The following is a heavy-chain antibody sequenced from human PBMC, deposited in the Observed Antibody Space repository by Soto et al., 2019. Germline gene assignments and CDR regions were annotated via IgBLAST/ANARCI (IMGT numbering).Heavy chain of an antibody. CDR2: IIPIFGTA. J-gene: IGHJ3*02. CDR3: ARVRARTSDAFDI. V-gene: IGHV1-69*06. Sequence: SVKVSCKASGGTFSSYAISWVRQAPGQGLEWMGGIIPIFGTANYAQKFQGRVTITADNSTSTAYMERSSLRSEDTAVYYCARVRARTSDAFDIWGQGTMVTVSS. D-gene: IGHD1-26*01. CDR1: GGTFSSYA.